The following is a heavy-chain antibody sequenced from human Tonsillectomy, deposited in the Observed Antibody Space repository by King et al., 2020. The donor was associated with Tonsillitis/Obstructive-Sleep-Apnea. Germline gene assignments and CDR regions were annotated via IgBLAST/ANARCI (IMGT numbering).Heavy chain of an antibody. CDR2: INHSGST. CDR3: ARGLGGITIFGVVIHRNNYFDY. Sequence: VQLPQWGAGLLKPSETLSLTCAVYGGSFSGYYWSWIRQPPGKGLEWIGEINHSGSTNYNPSLKSRVTISVDTSKNQFSLKLSSVTAADTAVYYCARGLGGITIFGVVIHRNNYFDYWGQGTLVTVSS. CDR1: GGSFSGYY. J-gene: IGHJ4*02. D-gene: IGHD3-3*01. V-gene: IGHV4-34*01.